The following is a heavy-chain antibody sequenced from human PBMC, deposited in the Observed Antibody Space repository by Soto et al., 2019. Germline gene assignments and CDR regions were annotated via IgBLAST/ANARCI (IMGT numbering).Heavy chain of an antibody. CDR3: AGVEAGHAFDI. V-gene: IGHV3-53*04. Sequence: EVQLVESGGGLVQPGGSLRLSCAASGFTVSSNYMSWVRQAPGEGLEWVSVIYSGGSTYYADSVKGRFTTSRHNSKNTLYLQMNSLRAEDTAVYYCAGVEAGHAFDIWGQGTMVTVSS. J-gene: IGHJ3*02. CDR2: IYSGGST. CDR1: GFTVSSNY.